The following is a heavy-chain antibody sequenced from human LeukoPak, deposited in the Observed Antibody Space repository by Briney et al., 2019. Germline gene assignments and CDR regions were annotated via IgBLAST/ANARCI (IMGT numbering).Heavy chain of an antibody. V-gene: IGHV3-23*01. CDR2: ISSSGGST. D-gene: IGHD2-2*01. J-gene: IGHJ4*02. CDR3: AKRGLGSTSGAYFFDY. Sequence: GGSLRLSCAGSGFPFSGYSMNWVRQAPGKGLEWISSISSSGGSTYYADSVKGRFTVSRDNSKNTLYVQMNSLRAEDTAVYYCAKRGLGSTSGAYFFDYWGQGTLVTVSS. CDR1: GFPFSGYS.